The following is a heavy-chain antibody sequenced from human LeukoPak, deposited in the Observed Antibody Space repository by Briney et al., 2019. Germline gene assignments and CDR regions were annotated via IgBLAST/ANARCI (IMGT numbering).Heavy chain of an antibody. CDR3: ARGSVVVTAVDY. CDR1: GGSFSGYY. Sequence: PSETLSLTCAVYGGSFSGYYWSWIRQPPGKGLEWIGEINHSGSINYNPSLKSRVTISVDTSKNQFSLKLSSVTAADTAVYYCARGSVVVTAVDYWGQGTLVTVSS. V-gene: IGHV4-34*01. J-gene: IGHJ4*02. D-gene: IGHD2-21*02. CDR2: INHSGSI.